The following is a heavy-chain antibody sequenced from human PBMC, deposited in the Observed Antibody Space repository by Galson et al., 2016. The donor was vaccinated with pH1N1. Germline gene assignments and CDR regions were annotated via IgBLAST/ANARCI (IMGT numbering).Heavy chain of an antibody. D-gene: IGHD7-27*01. J-gene: IGHJ6*03. Sequence: SVKVSCKVSGYTVTELSMNWVRQAPGQGLQWMGRIIPVLSLPTYAQTFQGRVTISADKSTTTVHMHLSSLRSEDTAVYYCARDGEGYYMDVWGKGTTVIVSS. CDR3: ARDGEGYYMDV. CDR2: IIPVLSLP. CDR1: GYTVTELS. V-gene: IGHV1-69*04.